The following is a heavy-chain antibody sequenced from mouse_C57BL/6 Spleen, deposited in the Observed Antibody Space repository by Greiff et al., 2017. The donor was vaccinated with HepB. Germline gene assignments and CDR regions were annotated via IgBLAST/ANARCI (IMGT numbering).Heavy chain of an antibody. CDR3: AREGYGYDRVWFAY. Sequence: VQLQQPGAELVKPGASVKMSCKASGYTFTSYWITWVKQRPGQGLEWIGDIYPGSGSTNYNEKFKSKATLTVDTSSSTAYMQLSSLTSEDSAVYYCAREGYGYDRVWFAYWGQGTLVTVSA. CDR2: IYPGSGST. J-gene: IGHJ3*01. V-gene: IGHV1-55*01. D-gene: IGHD2-2*01. CDR1: GYTFTSYW.